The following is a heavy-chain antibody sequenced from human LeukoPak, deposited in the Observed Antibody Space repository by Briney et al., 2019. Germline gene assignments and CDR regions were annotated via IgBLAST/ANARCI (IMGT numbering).Heavy chain of an antibody. J-gene: IGHJ5*02. CDR3: AKDKYSPNINNWFDP. CDR2: VSGSGGST. D-gene: IGHD5-18*01. V-gene: IGHV3-23*01. Sequence: GGSLRLSCAASGFTFSSYAMSWVREAPGKGLEWVSAVSGSGGSTYYADSVKGRFTISRDNSKNTLYLQMNSLRAEDTAVYYCAKDKYSPNINNWFDPWGQGTLVTVSS. CDR1: GFTFSSYA.